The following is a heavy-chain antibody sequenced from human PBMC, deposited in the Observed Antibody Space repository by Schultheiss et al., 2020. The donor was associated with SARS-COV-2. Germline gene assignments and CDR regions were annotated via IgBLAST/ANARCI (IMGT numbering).Heavy chain of an antibody. CDR1: GFTFSSYE. D-gene: IGHD3-22*01. CDR2: ISSSGNTI. Sequence: GESLKISCAASGFTFSSYEMNWVRQAPGKGLEWVSYISSSGNTIYYADSVKGRFAISRDNAKASLYLQMNSLSAEDTAVYYCARDKYYYDSTSSLFDYWGQGTLVTVSS. V-gene: IGHV3-48*03. J-gene: IGHJ4*02. CDR3: ARDKYYYDSTSSLFDY.